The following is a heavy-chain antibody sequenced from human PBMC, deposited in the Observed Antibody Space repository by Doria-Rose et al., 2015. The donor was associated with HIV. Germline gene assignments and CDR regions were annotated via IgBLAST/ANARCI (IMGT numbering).Heavy chain of an antibody. CDR2: ILTDDDR. J-gene: IGHJ4*02. D-gene: IGHD6-13*01. CDR3: ARIKSSRWYHKYYFDF. V-gene: IGHV2-26*01. CDR1: GVSLSSPGMG. Sequence: SGPVLVKPTETLTLTCTVSGVSLSSPGMGVSWIRQPPGQALEWLANILTDDDRSYIAAPKGRLTIPRGTSKSQVVLTMTDMDPVDTATYYCARIKSSRWYHKYYFDFWGQGTLVIVSA.